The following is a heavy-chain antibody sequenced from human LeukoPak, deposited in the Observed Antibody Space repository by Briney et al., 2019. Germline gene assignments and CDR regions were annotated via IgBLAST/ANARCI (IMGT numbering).Heavy chain of an antibody. CDR2: IYYSGST. Sequence: SETLSLTCTVSGGSISSYYWSWIRQPPGKGLEWIGYIYYSGSTNYNPSLKSRVTISVDTSKNQFSLKLSSVTAADTAVYYCARNPSARRSSYYYYYYMDVWGKGTTVTVSS. J-gene: IGHJ6*03. CDR1: GGSISSYY. CDR3: ARNPSARRSSYYYYYYMDV. V-gene: IGHV4-59*01.